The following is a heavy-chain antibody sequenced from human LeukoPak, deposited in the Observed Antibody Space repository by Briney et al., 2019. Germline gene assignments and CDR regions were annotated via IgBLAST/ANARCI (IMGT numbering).Heavy chain of an antibody. Sequence: GGSLRLSCAASGFTFSSYAMSWVRQAPGKGLEWVAAISARGGSTYYADSVKGRFTISRDNSKNTLYLQMNSLRAEDTAVYYCARAGSGDFWSGYYSPIDYWGQGTLVTVSS. D-gene: IGHD3-3*01. CDR3: ARAGSGDFWSGYYSPIDY. V-gene: IGHV3-23*01. CDR1: GFTFSSYA. J-gene: IGHJ4*02. CDR2: ISARGGST.